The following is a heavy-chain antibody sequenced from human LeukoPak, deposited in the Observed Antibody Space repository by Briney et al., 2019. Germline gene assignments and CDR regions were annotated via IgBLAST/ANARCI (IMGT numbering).Heavy chain of an antibody. CDR2: INPNSGGT. CDR3: ASLTLGYCSSTSCQGEASFDY. V-gene: IGHV1-2*02. CDR1: GYTFTGYY. D-gene: IGHD2-2*01. J-gene: IGHJ4*02. Sequence: ASVKASCKASGYTFTGYYMHWVRQAPGQGLEWMGWINPNSGGTNYAQKFQGRVTMTRDTSISTAYMELSRLRSDDTAVYYCASLTLGYCSSTSCQGEASFDYWGQGTLVTVSS.